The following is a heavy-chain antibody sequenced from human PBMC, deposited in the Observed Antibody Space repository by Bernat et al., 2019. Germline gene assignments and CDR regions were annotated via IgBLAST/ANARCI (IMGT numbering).Heavy chain of an antibody. Sequence: QVQLVESGGGVVQPGRSLRLSCAASRFTFSSYGMHWVRQAPGKVLEWVAVIWYDGSNKYYGDSVKGRFIISIDKYKNTLYLQMNSLGAEDTAVYYCARGGSSSWYEVFYWGRGTLVTVSS. D-gene: IGHD6-13*01. J-gene: IGHJ4*02. CDR3: ARGGSSSWYEVFY. CDR2: IWYDGSNK. V-gene: IGHV3-33*01. CDR1: RFTFSSYG.